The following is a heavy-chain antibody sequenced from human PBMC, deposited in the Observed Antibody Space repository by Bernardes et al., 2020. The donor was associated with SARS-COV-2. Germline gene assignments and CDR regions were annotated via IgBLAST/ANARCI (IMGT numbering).Heavy chain of an antibody. Sequence: GGSLRLSCAASGFTFSNYAMSWVRQAPGKGLEWVASISGNGIGTYYAGSVKGRFDISRDNSKNTLFLEMNSLRAEDTATYYCAKDNGRFNDRDSHYQPFYDHWGQGTLVTVSS. D-gene: IGHD3-22*01. CDR2: ISGNGIGT. CDR3: AKDNGRFNDRDSHYQPFYDH. J-gene: IGHJ4*02. CDR1: GFTFSNYA. V-gene: IGHV3-23*01.